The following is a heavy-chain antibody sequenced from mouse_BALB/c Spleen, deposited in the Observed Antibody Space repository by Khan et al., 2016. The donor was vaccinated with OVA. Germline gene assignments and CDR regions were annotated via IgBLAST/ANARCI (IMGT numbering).Heavy chain of an antibody. V-gene: IGHV3-2*02. J-gene: IGHJ2*01. Sequence: QLEESGPGLVKPSQSLSLTCTVTGYSITSGYAWNWIRQFPGNKLEWMGYISYSGVTSYTPSLKSRISITRDTSKNQFFLQLNSGTTEDTATYCCARGNYYGYYFDYWGQGTTLTVSA. CDR2: ISYSGVT. D-gene: IGHD1-1*01. CDR3: ARGNYYGYYFDY. CDR1: GYSITSGYA.